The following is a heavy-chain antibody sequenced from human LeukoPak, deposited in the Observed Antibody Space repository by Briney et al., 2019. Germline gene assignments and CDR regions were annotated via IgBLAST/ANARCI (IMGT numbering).Heavy chain of an antibody. V-gene: IGHV1-46*01. CDR3: ARAFYEGSGPILDY. CDR2: INPNGGTT. CDR1: GYTFTNYF. D-gene: IGHD3-22*01. J-gene: IGHJ4*02. Sequence: GASVKVSCKASGYTFTNYFIHWVRQAPGQGLQWMGLINPNGGTTGYAQKFQGRVTMTRDTSTSTVSMELSTLRSEDTAVYYCARAFYEGSGPILDYWGQGTLVTVSS.